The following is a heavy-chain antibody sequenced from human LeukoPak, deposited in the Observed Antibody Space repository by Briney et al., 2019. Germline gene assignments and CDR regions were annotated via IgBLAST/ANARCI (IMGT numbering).Heavy chain of an antibody. CDR1: GGSISSYY. D-gene: IGHD3-3*01. V-gene: IGHV4-59*08. CDR2: IYYSGST. Sequence: PSETLSLTCTVSGGSISSYYWSWIRQPPGKGLEWIGYIYYSGSTNYNPSLKSRVTISVDTSKNLFSLKLSSVTAADTAVYYCARITVGDFWSGYYTARWFDPWGQGTLVTVSS. CDR3: ARITVGDFWSGYYTARWFDP. J-gene: IGHJ5*02.